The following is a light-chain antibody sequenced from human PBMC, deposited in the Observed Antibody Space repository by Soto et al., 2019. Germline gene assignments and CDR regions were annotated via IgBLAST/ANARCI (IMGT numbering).Light chain of an antibody. J-gene: IGKJ5*01. CDR1: QSISTY. Sequence: DIQLTQSPSPLSASVGDRVAITCLASQSISTYLNWYQQKPGKAPKVLIYAASNLQSGVPPRFSGSGSGTDFTLPISSLQPEDVATYFCQQSYRTPTTFGQGTRLEIK. CDR3: QQSYRTPTT. V-gene: IGKV1-39*01. CDR2: AAS.